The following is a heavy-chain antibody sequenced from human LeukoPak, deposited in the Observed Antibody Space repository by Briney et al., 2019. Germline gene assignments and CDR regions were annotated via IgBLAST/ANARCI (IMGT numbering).Heavy chain of an antibody. CDR2: ISSSGSTI. CDR1: GFTLSDYY. CDR3: ARWGCSSTSCLDP. D-gene: IGHD2-2*01. V-gene: IGHV3-11*01. Sequence: PGGSLRLSCAASGFTLSDYYMSWIRQAPGKGLEWVSYISSSGSTIYYADSVKGRFTISRDNAKNSLYLQMNSLRAEDTAVYYCARWGCSSTSCLDPWGQGTLVTVSS. J-gene: IGHJ5*02.